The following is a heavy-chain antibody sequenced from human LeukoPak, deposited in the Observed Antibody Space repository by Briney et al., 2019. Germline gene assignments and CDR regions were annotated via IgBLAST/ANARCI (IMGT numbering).Heavy chain of an antibody. J-gene: IGHJ5*02. D-gene: IGHD2-2*01. Sequence: GRSLRLSCAASGFTFSSYGMHWVRQAPGKGLEWVAVIWYDGSNKYYADSVKGRFTISRDNSKNTLYLQMNSLRAEDTAVYYCARAGWSTTRPWFDPWGQGTLVTVS. CDR2: IWYDGSNK. V-gene: IGHV3-33*01. CDR1: GFTFSSYG. CDR3: ARAGWSTTRPWFDP.